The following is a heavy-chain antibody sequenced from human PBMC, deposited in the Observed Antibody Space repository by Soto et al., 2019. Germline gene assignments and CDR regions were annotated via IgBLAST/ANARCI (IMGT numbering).Heavy chain of an antibody. Sequence: QVQLVQSGAEVKKPGASVKVSCKASGYTFTSYAMHWVRQAPGQRLEWMGWINAGNGNTKYSQKFQGRVTITRDTSASTAYMGLSSLRCEDTAVYCCARGYGGPIGWFDPWGQGTLVTVSS. CDR3: ARGYGGPIGWFDP. CDR2: INAGNGNT. D-gene: IGHD3-16*01. V-gene: IGHV1-3*01. CDR1: GYTFTSYA. J-gene: IGHJ5*02.